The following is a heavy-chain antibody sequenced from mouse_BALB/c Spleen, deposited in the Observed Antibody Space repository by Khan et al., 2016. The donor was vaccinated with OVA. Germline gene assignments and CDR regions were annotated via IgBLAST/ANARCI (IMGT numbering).Heavy chain of an antibody. Sequence: QVQLKQSGAELVRPGSSVKISCKASGYGFSNYLMNWVKQGPGQGLEWIGQIYPGDGNTNYNGKFKDKATLTVDKSSSTAYMQLSSLTSDDSAVYFCARSGYDNVAYWGQGTLVTVSA. CDR1: GYGFSNYL. CDR2: IYPGDGNT. V-gene: IGHV1-80*01. CDR3: ARSGYDNVAY. J-gene: IGHJ3*01. D-gene: IGHD2-14*01.